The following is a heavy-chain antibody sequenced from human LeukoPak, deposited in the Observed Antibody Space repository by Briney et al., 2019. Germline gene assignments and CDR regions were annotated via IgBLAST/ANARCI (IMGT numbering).Heavy chain of an antibody. CDR1: GFTFSSYS. CDR3: ARDHPTLPRGFDY. Sequence: GGSLRLSCAASGFTFSSYSMNWVRQAPGKGLEWVSSISSSSSYIYYADSVKGRFTISRDNAKNSLYLQMNSLRAEDTAVYYCARDHPTLPRGFDYWGQGTLVTVSS. CDR2: ISSSSSYI. J-gene: IGHJ4*02. D-gene: IGHD3-16*01. V-gene: IGHV3-21*01.